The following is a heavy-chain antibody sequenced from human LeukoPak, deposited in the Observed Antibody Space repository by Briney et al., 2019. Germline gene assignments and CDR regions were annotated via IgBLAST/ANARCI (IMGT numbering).Heavy chain of an antibody. D-gene: IGHD2-2*02. V-gene: IGHV4-34*01. CDR3: ARGGPYCSSTSCYKGGLLDY. Sequence: KSSETLSLTCAVYGGSFSGYYWSWIRQPPGKGLEWMGEINHSGSTNYNPSLKSRVTISVDTSKNQFSLKLSSVTAADTAVYYCARGGPYCSSTSCYKGGLLDYWGQGTLVTVSS. J-gene: IGHJ4*02. CDR2: INHSGST. CDR1: GGSFSGYY.